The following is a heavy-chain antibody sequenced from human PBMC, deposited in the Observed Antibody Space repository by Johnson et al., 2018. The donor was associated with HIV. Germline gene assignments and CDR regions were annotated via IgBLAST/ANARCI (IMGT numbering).Heavy chain of an antibody. D-gene: IGHD5-24*01. CDR2: ISSGADT. V-gene: IGHV3-66*01. CDR1: GITVSSNY. CDR3: ARGCRDGYTCDALDI. Sequence: VQLVESGGGLVQPGGSLRLSCAASGITVSSNYMTWVRQAPGKGLEWVSVISSGADTWYAGSVTGRFTISRDNSKNTLYLQMNSLRAEDTAVYYCARGCRDGYTCDALDIWGQGTLVTVSS. J-gene: IGHJ3*02.